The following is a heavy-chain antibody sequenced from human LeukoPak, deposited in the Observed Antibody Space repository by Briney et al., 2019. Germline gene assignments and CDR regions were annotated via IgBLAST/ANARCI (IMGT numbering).Heavy chain of an antibody. J-gene: IGHJ6*02. CDR2: INSNSGGT. D-gene: IGHD6-13*01. CDR1: GYIFTGYY. Sequence: ASVKVSCKAFGYIFTGYYIHWVRQAPGQGLEWMGWINSNSGGTNYAQKFQGRVTMTRDTSISTAYMELSRLRSDDTAVYYCARETAAAGTGYYGMDVWGQGTTVTVSS. CDR3: ARETAAAGTGYYGMDV. V-gene: IGHV1-2*02.